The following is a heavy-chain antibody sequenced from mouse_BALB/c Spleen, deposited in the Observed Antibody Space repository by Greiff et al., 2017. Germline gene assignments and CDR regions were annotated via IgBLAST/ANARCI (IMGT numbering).Heavy chain of an antibody. CDR1: GYSFTGYY. D-gene: IGHD4-1*01. J-gene: IGHJ4*01. Sequence: VQLQQSGAELVKPGASVKISCKASGYSFTGYYMHWVKQSHVKSLEWIGRINPYNGATSYNQNFKDKASLTVDKSSSTAYMELHSLTSEDSAVYYCALTGTGEDAMDYWGQGTSVTVSS. V-gene: IGHV1-31*01. CDR3: ALTGTGEDAMDY. CDR2: INPYNGAT.